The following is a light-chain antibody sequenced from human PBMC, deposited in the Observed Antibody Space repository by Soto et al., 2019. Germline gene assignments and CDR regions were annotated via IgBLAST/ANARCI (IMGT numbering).Light chain of an antibody. V-gene: IGLV2-23*01. CDR2: EGS. Sequence: QAVLTQPASVFGSSGKSITLSCTGTRRDVGSYNLVSWYQQLPGKAPKLIISEGSKRPSGVSNRFSGSKSGNTASLTISGLQAEDEADYYCCSYAGITFAVFGTGTKVTVL. CDR3: CSYAGITFAV. J-gene: IGLJ1*01. CDR1: RRDVGSYNL.